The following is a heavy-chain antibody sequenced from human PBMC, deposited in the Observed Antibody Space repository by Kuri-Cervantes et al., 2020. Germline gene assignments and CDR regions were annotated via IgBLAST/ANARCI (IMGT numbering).Heavy chain of an antibody. CDR2: IKSKTDGGTA. CDR1: GFTFSSYW. Sequence: GGSLRLSCAASGFTFSSYWMSWVRQAPGKGLEWVGRIKSKTDGGTADYAAPVKGRFSTSRDDSENTVDLQMTGLEIEDTAVYYCTKYSGNYKNDAFDIWGQGTMVTVSS. J-gene: IGHJ3*02. V-gene: IGHV3-15*01. D-gene: IGHD5-12*01. CDR3: TKYSGNYKNDAFDI.